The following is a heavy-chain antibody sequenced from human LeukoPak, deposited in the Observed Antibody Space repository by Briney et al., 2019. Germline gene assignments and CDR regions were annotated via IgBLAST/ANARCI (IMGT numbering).Heavy chain of an antibody. V-gene: IGHV1-8*03. CDR1: GYTFTSYD. CDR3: AREYYDFWSGYNYYMDV. J-gene: IGHJ6*03. D-gene: IGHD3-3*01. Sequence: ASVKVSCKASGYTFTSYDINWVRQATGQGLEWMGWMNPNSGNTGYAQKFQGRVTITRNTSISTAYMELSSLRSEDTAVYYCAREYYDFWSGYNYYMDVWGKGTTVTVSS. CDR2: MNPNSGNT.